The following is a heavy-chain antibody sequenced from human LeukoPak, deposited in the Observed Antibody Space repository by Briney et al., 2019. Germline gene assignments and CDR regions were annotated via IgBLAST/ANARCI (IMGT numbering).Heavy chain of an antibody. Sequence: PSETLSLTCAVYGGSFSGYYWSWIRQPPGKGLEWIGEINHSGSTNYNPSLKSRVTISVGTSKNQFSLKLSSVTAADTAVYYCARVLVVPAARSYYYYGMDVWGQGTTVTVSS. D-gene: IGHD2-2*01. CDR2: INHSGST. V-gene: IGHV4-34*01. CDR3: ARVLVVPAARSYYYYGMDV. CDR1: GGSFSGYY. J-gene: IGHJ6*02.